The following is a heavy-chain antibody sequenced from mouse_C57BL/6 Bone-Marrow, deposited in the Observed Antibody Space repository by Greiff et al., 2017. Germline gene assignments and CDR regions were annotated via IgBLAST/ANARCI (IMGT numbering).Heavy chain of an antibody. V-gene: IGHV1-50*01. CDR3: ARRSSTMISAWFAY. J-gene: IGHJ3*01. CDR2: IDPSDSYT. D-gene: IGHD2-4*01. Sequence: QVQLQQPGAELVKPGASVKLSCKASGYTFTSYRMQWVKQRPGQGLEWIGEIDPSDSYTNYNQKFNGKAPLTVDTSSSTAYMQLSSLTSAASAVYYCARRSSTMISAWFAYGGQGTLVTVSA. CDR1: GYTFTSYR.